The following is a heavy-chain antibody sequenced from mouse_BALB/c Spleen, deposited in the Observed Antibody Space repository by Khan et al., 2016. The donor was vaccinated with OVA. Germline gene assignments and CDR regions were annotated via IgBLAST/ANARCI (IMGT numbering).Heavy chain of an antibody. CDR1: GYSITSDYA. Sequence: EVQLQESGPGLVKPSQSLSLTCTVTGYSITSDYAWNWIRHFPGNKLEWTGYISYSGNTNYNPSLRSRISITRDNSKNQFFLQLNSVTTADTATCYCARVYGGVIDYWGQGTTLTVSS. CDR3: ARVYGGVIDY. J-gene: IGHJ2*01. V-gene: IGHV3-2*02. D-gene: IGHD1-1*01. CDR2: ISYSGNT.